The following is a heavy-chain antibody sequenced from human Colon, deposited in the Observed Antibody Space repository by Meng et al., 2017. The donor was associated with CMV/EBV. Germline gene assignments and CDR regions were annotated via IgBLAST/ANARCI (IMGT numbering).Heavy chain of an antibody. CDR2: IRYDGSNK. Sequence: GGSLRLSCAASGFTFSSYGMHWVRQAPGKGLEWVAFIRYDGSNKYYADSVKGRFTISRDNAQKTLYLQMNSLTAEDTALYYCTKEDSSGWYRTFESWGQGTLVTVSS. D-gene: IGHD6-19*01. J-gene: IGHJ4*02. CDR3: TKEDSSGWYRTFES. CDR1: GFTFSSYG. V-gene: IGHV3-30*02.